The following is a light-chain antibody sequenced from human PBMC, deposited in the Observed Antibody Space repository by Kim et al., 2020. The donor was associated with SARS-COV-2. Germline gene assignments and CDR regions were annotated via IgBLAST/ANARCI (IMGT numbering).Light chain of an antibody. CDR1: QAISSW. Sequence: DIQMTQSPSSLSASVGNRVTITCRASQAISSWLAWYQQKPEKAPKSLIFAATNSQSGVPSRFSGSGSGTDFTLTISNLQPEVVATYYCHQYNSYPRTFGGGTKVDIK. CDR2: AAT. CDR3: HQYNSYPRT. V-gene: IGKV1D-16*01. J-gene: IGKJ4*01.